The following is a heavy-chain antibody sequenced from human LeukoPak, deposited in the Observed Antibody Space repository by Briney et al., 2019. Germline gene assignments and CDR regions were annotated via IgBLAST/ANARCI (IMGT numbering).Heavy chain of an antibody. V-gene: IGHV1-8*02. Sequence: ASVKVSCKASGYTFTSYAMNWVRQAPGQGLEWMGGIIPIFGTANYAQKFQGRVTMTRNTSISTAYMELSSLRSEDTAVYYCARGPGWFGIDYWGQGTPVTVSS. CDR1: GYTFTSYA. J-gene: IGHJ4*02. D-gene: IGHD3-10*01. CDR2: IIPIFGTA. CDR3: ARGPGWFGIDY.